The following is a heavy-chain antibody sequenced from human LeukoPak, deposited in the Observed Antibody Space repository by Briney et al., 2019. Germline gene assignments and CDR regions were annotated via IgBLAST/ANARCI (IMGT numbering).Heavy chain of an antibody. D-gene: IGHD3-22*01. CDR1: GFTFSSYA. V-gene: IGHV3-23*01. CDR2: ISGSGGST. Sequence: GGSLRLSCAASGFTFSSYAMSWVRQAPGKGLGWVSAISGSGGSTYYADSVKGRFTISRDNSKNSLYLQMNSLRAEDTAVYYCARDHSGYYDSSGYQGPGAFDIWGQGTMVTVSS. J-gene: IGHJ3*02. CDR3: ARDHSGYYDSSGYQGPGAFDI.